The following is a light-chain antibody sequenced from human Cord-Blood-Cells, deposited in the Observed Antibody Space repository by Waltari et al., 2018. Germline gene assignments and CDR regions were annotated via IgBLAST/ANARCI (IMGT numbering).Light chain of an antibody. CDR1: QSVSSY. J-gene: IGKJ4*01. CDR2: DAS. V-gene: IGKV3-11*01. Sequence: EIVLTQSPATLSLSPGERATLSCRASQSVSSYLAWYQQKPGQAPRLLIYDASNRATGIPARFSGSGSWTDFTLTISSLEPEDFAVYYCQQRSNWSPLTFGGGTKVEIK. CDR3: QQRSNWSPLT.